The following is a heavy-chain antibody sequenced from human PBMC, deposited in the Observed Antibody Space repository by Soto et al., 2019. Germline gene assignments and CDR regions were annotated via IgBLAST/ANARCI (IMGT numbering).Heavy chain of an antibody. CDR2: IYPGDHET. J-gene: IGHJ4*02. D-gene: IGHD6-13*01. CDR3: ARSPRSSPYFDY. V-gene: IGHV5-51*01. CDR1: GYSFTSYW. Sequence: GESLKISCKGSGYSFTSYWIGWVRQMPGKGLEWMGIIYPGDHETRYSPSFHGKVTISADRSINTAYLQWNSLEASDTAFYFCARSPRSSPYFDYWGQGALVTVSS.